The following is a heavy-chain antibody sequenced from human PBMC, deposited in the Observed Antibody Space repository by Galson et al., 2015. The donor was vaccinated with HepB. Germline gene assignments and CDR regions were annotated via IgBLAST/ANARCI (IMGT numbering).Heavy chain of an antibody. D-gene: IGHD3/OR15-3a*01. CDR2: MFPGDSHR. J-gene: IGHJ4*02. V-gene: IGHV5-51*01. CDR3: ARLSSFHDWTGYPKGLCDH. CDR1: GYSFTDYW. Sequence: QSGAEVKKPGESLKISCTASGYSFTDYWIGWVRQMPGKGLEWMGSMFPGDSHRRYSPSFQGQVSISVDKSISTAYLQWSRLKASDAAMYYCARLSSFHDWTGYPKGLCDHWGQGALVTVSS.